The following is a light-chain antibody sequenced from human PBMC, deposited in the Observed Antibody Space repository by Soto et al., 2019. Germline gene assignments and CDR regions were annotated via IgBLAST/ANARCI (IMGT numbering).Light chain of an antibody. Sequence: DIQMTQSPSSLSASVGDRVTITCRTSQSISNYLNWYQQKPGKAPKLLIYGASILQGGVPSRFSGSGSGTGFTLTISSLQPEDFATYYCQQSYSTPYTFGQGTKLEIK. J-gene: IGKJ2*01. V-gene: IGKV1-39*01. CDR2: GAS. CDR3: QQSYSTPYT. CDR1: QSISNY.